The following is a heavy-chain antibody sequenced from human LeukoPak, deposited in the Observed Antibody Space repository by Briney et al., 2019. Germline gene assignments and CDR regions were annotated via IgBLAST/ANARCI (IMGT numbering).Heavy chain of an antibody. Sequence: GGSLRLSCAASGLTVSNTYMSWVRQAPGKGLEWVSVMYSGGRTFYADSVKGRFTISSDNSKNTLYLQMNSLRAEDTAVYFCASGGDYGDYSNWGQGTLVTVSS. CDR2: MYSGGRT. CDR3: ASGGDYGDYSN. CDR1: GLTVSNTY. D-gene: IGHD4-17*01. V-gene: IGHV3-53*01. J-gene: IGHJ4*02.